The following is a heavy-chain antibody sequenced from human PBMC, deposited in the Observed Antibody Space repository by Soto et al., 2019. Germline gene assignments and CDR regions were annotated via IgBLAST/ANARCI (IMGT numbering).Heavy chain of an antibody. CDR3: TSKLAVAGSKTRY. J-gene: IGHJ4*02. CDR2: IRSKANSYAT. CDR1: GFTFSGSA. V-gene: IGHV3-73*02. D-gene: IGHD6-19*01. Sequence: EVQLVESGGGLVQPGGSLKLSCAASGFTFSGSAMHWVRQASGKGLEWVGRIRSKANSYATAYAASVKGRFTISRDDSKNTAYLQMNSLKTEDTAVYYCTSKLAVAGSKTRYWGQGTLVTVSS.